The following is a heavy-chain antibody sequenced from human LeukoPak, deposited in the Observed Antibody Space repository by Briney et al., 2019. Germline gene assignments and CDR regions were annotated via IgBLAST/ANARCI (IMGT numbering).Heavy chain of an antibody. J-gene: IGHJ6*02. CDR2: IYYSGST. D-gene: IGHD6-19*01. Sequence: PSETLSLTCTVSGGSISSSSNFWGWIRQPPVKGLEWIGSIYYSGSTYYSPSLKSRVTISVDTSKNQFSLKLSSVTAADTAVYYCARRVADLSYGMDVWGQGTTVTVSS. V-gene: IGHV4-39*01. CDR1: GGSISSSSNF. CDR3: ARRVADLSYGMDV.